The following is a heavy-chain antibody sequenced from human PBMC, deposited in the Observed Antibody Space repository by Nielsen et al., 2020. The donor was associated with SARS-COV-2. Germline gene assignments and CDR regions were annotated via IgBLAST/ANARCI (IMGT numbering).Heavy chain of an antibody. V-gene: IGHV1-18*01. Sequence: WVRQAPGQGLEWMGWISAYNGNTNYAQKLQGRVTMTTDTSTSTAYMELRSLRSDDTAVYYCASLRFLEWLPGWGWFDPWGQGTLVTVSS. D-gene: IGHD3-3*01. CDR3: ASLRFLEWLPGWGWFDP. J-gene: IGHJ5*02. CDR2: ISAYNGNT.